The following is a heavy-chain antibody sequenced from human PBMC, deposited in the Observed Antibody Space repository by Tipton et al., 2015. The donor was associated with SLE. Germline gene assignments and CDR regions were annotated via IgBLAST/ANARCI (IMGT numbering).Heavy chain of an antibody. V-gene: IGHV3-23*01. CDR1: GFTFNRYA. Sequence: SLRLSCKASGFTFNRYAMSWVRQAPGKGLEWVSSISSSDSGADYADSVKGRFTISRDNSNNMLYLQMNSLRAEDTAIYYCASKWGRDGYNFPFDFWGQGTLVTVSS. J-gene: IGHJ4*02. CDR3: ASKWGRDGYNFPFDF. D-gene: IGHD5-24*01. CDR2: ISSSDSGA.